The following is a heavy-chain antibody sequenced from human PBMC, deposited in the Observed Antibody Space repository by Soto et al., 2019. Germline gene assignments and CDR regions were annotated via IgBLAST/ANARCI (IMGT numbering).Heavy chain of an antibody. J-gene: IGHJ4*02. CDR3: ARDKVIDDFGLGSFDY. Sequence: QVPLVQSGPEVKKPGASVKVSCKASGYTFTSFGVSWLRQAPGQGPEWLGWISGYNGKTKYTQKVQGRVTLTTDTSTATAYMELRSLRSDDAAVDFCARDKVIDDFGLGSFDYWGQVTVVTVSS. D-gene: IGHD3-10*01. CDR2: ISGYNGKT. V-gene: IGHV1-18*04. CDR1: GYTFTSFG.